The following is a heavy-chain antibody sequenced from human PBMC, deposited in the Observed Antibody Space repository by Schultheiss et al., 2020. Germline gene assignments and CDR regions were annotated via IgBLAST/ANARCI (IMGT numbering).Heavy chain of an antibody. V-gene: IGHV4-4*02. CDR2: IYHSGST. D-gene: IGHD2-2*01. CDR3: ARDRPPSLGYYYGMDV. J-gene: IGHJ6*02. Sequence: SETLALTCAVSGGSISSSNRWSWVRQPPGKGLEWIGEIYHSGSTNYNPSLKSRVTISVDTSKNQFSLKLSSVTAADTAVYYCARDRPPSLGYYYGMDVWGQGTTVTVSS. CDR1: GGSISSSNR.